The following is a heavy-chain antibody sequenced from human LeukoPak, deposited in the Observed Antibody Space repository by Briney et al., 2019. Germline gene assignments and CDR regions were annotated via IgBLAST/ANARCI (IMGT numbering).Heavy chain of an antibody. V-gene: IGHV3-30-3*01. CDR2: ISYDGSNK. CDR1: GFTFSNYW. D-gene: IGHD2-2*02. Sequence: GGSLRLSCAASGFTFSNYWMSWVRQAPGKGLEWVAVISYDGSNKYYADSVKGRFTISRDNSKNTLYLQMNSLRAEDTAVYYCAREAIVVVPAAILYYYYGMDVWGQGTTVTVSS. J-gene: IGHJ6*02. CDR3: AREAIVVVPAAILYYYYGMDV.